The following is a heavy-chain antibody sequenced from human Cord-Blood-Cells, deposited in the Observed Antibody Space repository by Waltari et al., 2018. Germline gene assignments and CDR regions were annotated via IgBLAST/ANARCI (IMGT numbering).Heavy chain of an antibody. V-gene: IGHV3-7*01. Sequence: EVQLVESGGGLVQPGGSLRLSCAASGFTFSSYWMSWVRQAPGQGLEGVANIKQDGSEKYCLDSVKGRLTISKDNAKNSLYLQMNSLRAEDTAVYYCARDGPITGTDYWGQGTLVTVSS. CDR2: IKQDGSEK. CDR1: GFTFSSYW. J-gene: IGHJ4*02. CDR3: ARDGPITGTDY. D-gene: IGHD1-20*01.